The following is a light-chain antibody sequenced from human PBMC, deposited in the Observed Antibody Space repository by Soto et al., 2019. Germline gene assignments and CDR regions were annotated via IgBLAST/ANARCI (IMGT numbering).Light chain of an antibody. Sequence: DIQMTQSPSTLSGSVGDRVTITCRASQTISSWLAWYQQQPGKAPKLLIYKASTLKSGVPSRFSGSGSGTEFTLTISSLQTDDFATYYCQHYNSYSEAVGQGTKVDIK. CDR1: QTISSW. V-gene: IGKV1-5*03. CDR3: QHYNSYSEA. CDR2: KAS. J-gene: IGKJ1*01.